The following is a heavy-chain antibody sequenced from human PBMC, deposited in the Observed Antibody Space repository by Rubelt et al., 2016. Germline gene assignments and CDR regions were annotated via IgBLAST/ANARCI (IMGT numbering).Heavy chain of an antibody. D-gene: IGHD3-16*01. CDR2: INPNSAGT. CDR1: GYTFTGYY. Sequence: QVQLVQSGAEVKKPGASVKVSCKASGYTFTGYYMHWVRQAPGQGLEWMGRINPNSAGTNYAQKLQGRVTMTRDTSISTGYMELSRLRSDDTAVYYCAREGDYYYGMDVWGQGTTVTVSS. CDR3: AREGDYYYGMDV. V-gene: IGHV1-2*06. J-gene: IGHJ6*02.